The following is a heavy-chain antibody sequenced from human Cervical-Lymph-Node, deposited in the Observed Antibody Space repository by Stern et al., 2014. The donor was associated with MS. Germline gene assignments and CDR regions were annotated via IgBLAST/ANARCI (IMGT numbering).Heavy chain of an antibody. Sequence: ESGPALVKPTQTLTLTCTFSGFSLTTSGMCVSWIRQSPGKALQWLALIDWDDDKYYSTSLKTRLTISKDTSKNQVVLTMTNMDPVDTATYYCARITSGYSYGPDAFDIWGQGTMVTVSS. J-gene: IGHJ3*02. CDR1: GFSLTTSGMC. V-gene: IGHV2-70*01. CDR3: ARITSGYSYGPDAFDI. D-gene: IGHD5-18*01. CDR2: IDWDDDK.